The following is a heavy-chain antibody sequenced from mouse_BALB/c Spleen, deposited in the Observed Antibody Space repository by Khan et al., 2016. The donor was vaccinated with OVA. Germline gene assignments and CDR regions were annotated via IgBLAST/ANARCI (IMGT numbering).Heavy chain of an antibody. CDR2: ISSGSRTI. CDR3: ARSTSVVARALDY. J-gene: IGHJ4*01. Sequence: EVELVESGGGLVQPGGSRKLSCAASGFTFSSFGMHWVRQAPEKGLEWVAYISSGSRTIFYADTVKGRSTVSRDNPKNTLFLQMTSLRSEDTAMYYCARSTSVVARALDYWGQGTSVTVSS. D-gene: IGHD1-1*01. V-gene: IGHV5-17*02. CDR1: GFTFSSFG.